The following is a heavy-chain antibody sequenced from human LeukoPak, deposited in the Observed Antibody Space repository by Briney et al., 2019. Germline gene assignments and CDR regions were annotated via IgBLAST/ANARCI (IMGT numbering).Heavy chain of an antibody. J-gene: IGHJ4*02. CDR1: GGTFSSYA. Sequence: SLKVSCKASGGTFSSYAISWVRQAPGHGLEWMGGIIPIFVTANYAQKFQGRVTITADESTSTAYMELSRLRSEDTAVYCCASLLTYYYDSSGYSVWGQGTLVTVSS. CDR3: ASLLTYYYDSSGYSV. V-gene: IGHV1-69*13. CDR2: IIPIFVTA. D-gene: IGHD3-22*01.